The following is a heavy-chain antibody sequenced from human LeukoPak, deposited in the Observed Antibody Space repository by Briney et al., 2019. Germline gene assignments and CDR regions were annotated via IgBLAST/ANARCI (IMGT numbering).Heavy chain of an antibody. CDR3: ASKVAAAGTTDYYGMDV. D-gene: IGHD6-13*01. Sequence: ASVKVSCKASGYTFTGYYMHWVRQAPGQGLEWMGWINPNSGGTNYAQKFQGWVTMTRDTSISTAYMELSRLRSDGTAVYYCASKVAAAGTTDYYGMDVWGQGTTVTVSS. CDR2: INPNSGGT. V-gene: IGHV1-2*04. J-gene: IGHJ6*02. CDR1: GYTFTGYY.